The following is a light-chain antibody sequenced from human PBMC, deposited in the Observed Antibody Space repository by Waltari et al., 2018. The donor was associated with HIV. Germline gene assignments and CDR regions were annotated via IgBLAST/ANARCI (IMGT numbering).Light chain of an antibody. J-gene: IGLJ1*01. Sequence: SYELTQPPFVSVSPGQTTSITCSGARLGDNYVFWYGQKPGQSPVLVLSQDTKRPPGIPDRFSGSHSGDTATLTISGAQAVDEATYYCQAWDSNLHVFGSGTKVTVL. CDR1: RLGDNY. V-gene: IGLV3-1*01. CDR3: QAWDSNLHV. CDR2: QDT.